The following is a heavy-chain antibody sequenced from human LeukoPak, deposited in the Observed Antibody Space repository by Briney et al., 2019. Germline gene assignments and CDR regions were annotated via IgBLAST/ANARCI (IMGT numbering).Heavy chain of an antibody. J-gene: IGHJ4*02. Sequence: GGSLRLSCAASGFTFSSYGMHWVRQAPGKGLEWVSYISSSGSTIYYADSVKGRFTISRDNAKNSLYLQMNSLRAEDTAVYYCTTDFHGFFDYWGQGALVTVSS. D-gene: IGHD5-24*01. V-gene: IGHV3-48*04. CDR3: TTDFHGFFDY. CDR1: GFTFSSYG. CDR2: ISSSGSTI.